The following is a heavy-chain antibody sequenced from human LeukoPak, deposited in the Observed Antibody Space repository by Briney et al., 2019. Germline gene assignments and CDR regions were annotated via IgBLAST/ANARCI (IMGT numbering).Heavy chain of an antibody. V-gene: IGHV3-21*01. CDR1: GFTFSSYS. CDR2: ISSSSSYI. D-gene: IGHD1-26*01. CDR3: AKDGGSYSWAAFDY. Sequence: PGGSLRLSCAASGFTFSSYSMNWVRQAPGKGLEWVSSISSSSSYIYYADSVKGRFTISRDNAKNSLYLQMNSLRAEDTAIYYCAKDGGSYSWAAFDYWGQGTLVTVSS. J-gene: IGHJ4*02.